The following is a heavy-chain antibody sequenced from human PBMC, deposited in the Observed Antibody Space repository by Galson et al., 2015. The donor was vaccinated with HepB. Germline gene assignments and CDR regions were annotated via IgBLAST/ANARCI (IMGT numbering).Heavy chain of an antibody. CDR2: IRSKANSYAT. CDR3: ARHSPDYFGSGSLLYYGMDV. Sequence: SLRLSCAASGFTFSGSAMHWVRQASGKGLEWVGHIRSKANSYATAYAASVKGRFTISRDESKNTASLQMNSLKTEDTAVYYCARHSPDYFGSGSLLYYGMDVWGQGTTVTVSS. V-gene: IGHV3-73*01. CDR1: GFTFSGSA. J-gene: IGHJ6*02. D-gene: IGHD3-10*01.